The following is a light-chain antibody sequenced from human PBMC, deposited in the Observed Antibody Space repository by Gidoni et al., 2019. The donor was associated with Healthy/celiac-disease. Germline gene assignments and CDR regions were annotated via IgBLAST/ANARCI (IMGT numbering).Light chain of an antibody. V-gene: IGKV2-30*01. CDR2: KAS. J-gene: IGKJ1*01. CDR3: MQGTHWPWT. CDR1: HCIVYSEGNTY. Sequence: DVVLTQSPHSMTVTLGQAASISCRSSHCIVYSEGNTYLNWLQPRPGQSPRRLIYKASNRDPGVPDRFIGSGSGTDFTLKISRVEAEDVGVYFCMQGTHWPWTFGRXTKVEIK.